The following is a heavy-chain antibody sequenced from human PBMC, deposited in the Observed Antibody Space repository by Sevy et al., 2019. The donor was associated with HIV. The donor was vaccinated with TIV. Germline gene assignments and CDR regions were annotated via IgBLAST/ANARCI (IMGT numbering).Heavy chain of an antibody. Sequence: GGSLRLSCAASGFTFSIYAMHWVRQAPDKGLEWVAVISYDGGVKYFADSVKGRVTISRDNSKNTLYLQMNCLRPEDTAVYYCARDLPSAVINPFYYYGLDVWGQGTTVTVSS. J-gene: IGHJ6*02. CDR2: ISYDGGVK. CDR3: ARDLPSAVINPFYYYGLDV. V-gene: IGHV3-30*04. CDR1: GFTFSIYA. D-gene: IGHD3-22*01.